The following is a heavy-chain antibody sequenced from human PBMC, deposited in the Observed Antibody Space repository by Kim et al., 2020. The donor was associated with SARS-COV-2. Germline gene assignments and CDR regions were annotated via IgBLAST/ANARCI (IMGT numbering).Heavy chain of an antibody. J-gene: IGHJ2*01. CDR1: GFSFSTYA. D-gene: IGHD3-3*01. Sequence: GGSLRLSCAASGFSFSTYAMSWVRQAPGKGLEWVSAVSGSGGGTYSADSVKVRFTISRDNSNNTVYLQMNSLRADDTAVYYCAKDRVDFWSGPSQFDLWG. CDR3: AKDRVDFWSGPSQFDL. V-gene: IGHV3-23*01. CDR2: VSGSGGGT.